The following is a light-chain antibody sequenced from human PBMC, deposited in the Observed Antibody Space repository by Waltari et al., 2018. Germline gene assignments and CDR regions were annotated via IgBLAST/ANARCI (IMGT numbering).Light chain of an antibody. Sequence: SYDLIQSPSVSVSPGQTATITCSGDELAKKYVCWYQQKPGQSPVLVIYEDVRRPSEIPQRFSGSNSGNTATLTISGTQPMDEADYYCQAWDSGVAGVFGTGTKVTVL. CDR3: QAWDSGVAGV. J-gene: IGLJ1*01. V-gene: IGLV3-1*01. CDR1: ELAKKY. CDR2: EDV.